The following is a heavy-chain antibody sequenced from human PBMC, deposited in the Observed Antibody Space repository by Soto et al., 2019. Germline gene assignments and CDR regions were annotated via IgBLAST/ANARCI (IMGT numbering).Heavy chain of an antibody. CDR2: IYNSGSA. CDR1: GGSISICY. J-gene: IGHJ6*02. V-gene: IGHV4-59*08. CDR3: ARGTLKYGLDV. Sequence: QVQLQESGPGLVKPSETLSLTCTVSGGSISICYWTWIRQPPGKGLEWIGYIYNSGSANYNPSLKSRVTISIDTSKNQFSLNLSSVTAADTAVYYCARGTLKYGLDVWGQGTTVTVSS. D-gene: IGHD1-1*01.